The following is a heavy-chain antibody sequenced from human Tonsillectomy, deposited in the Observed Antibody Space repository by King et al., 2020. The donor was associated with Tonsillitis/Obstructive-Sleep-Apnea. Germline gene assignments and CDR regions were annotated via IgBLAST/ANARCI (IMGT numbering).Heavy chain of an antibody. CDR2: ISGRGSST. Sequence: VQLVESGGGLVQPGESLRLSCAASGFTFSSYAMSWVRQAPGKGLEWVSAISGRGSSTYYADSLKGRFTISRDNSKNTLYLQMNSLRAEDTAVYYCAKDPLWFEALYLAFDYWGQGTLVTVSS. J-gene: IGHJ4*02. CDR3: AKDPLWFEALYLAFDY. D-gene: IGHD3-10*01. V-gene: IGHV3-23*04. CDR1: GFTFSSYA.